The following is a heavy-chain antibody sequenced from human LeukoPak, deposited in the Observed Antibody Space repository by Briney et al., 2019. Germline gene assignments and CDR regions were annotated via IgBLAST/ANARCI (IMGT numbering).Heavy chain of an antibody. CDR3: AKVRTGHYFDY. CDR2: ISGTGGST. D-gene: IGHD1-1*01. J-gene: IGHJ4*02. Sequence: GGSLRLSCVASGLGFKTYAMTWVRQAPGKGLEWVSSISGTGGSTYYADSVKGRFTISRDKSNNTLFLQMNSLRAEDTAVYYCAKVRTGHYFDYWGQGTLVTVSS. CDR1: GLGFKTYA. V-gene: IGHV3-23*01.